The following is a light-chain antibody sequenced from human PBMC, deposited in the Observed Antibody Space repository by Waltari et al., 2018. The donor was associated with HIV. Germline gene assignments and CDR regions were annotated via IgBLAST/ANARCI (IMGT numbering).Light chain of an antibody. CDR2: EVT. CDR3: VSYISSSTPE. CDR1: SRDVNDYNY. J-gene: IGLJ3*02. V-gene: IGLV2-14*01. Sequence: QSALTQPASMSGSPGQSITLSCTGPSRDVNDYNYVSWYQHHPAKAPKVIIYEVTRRPSGVSNRFSGSKSGNTASLTISGLLPEDEAEYFCVSYISSSTPEFGGGTKLTVL.